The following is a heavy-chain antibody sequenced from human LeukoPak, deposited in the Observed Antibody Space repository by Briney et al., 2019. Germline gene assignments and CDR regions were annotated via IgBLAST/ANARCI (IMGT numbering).Heavy chain of an antibody. V-gene: IGHV4-59*11. Sequence: PSETLSLTCTASGGSISSHYWTWIRQPPGKGLEFIGYIYYAGYTNYNPSLRSRVTISLDTSKNQISLQLSSVTAADSAVYYCARADSANYYDSGNYFNYYMDVWGKGTTVTVSS. CDR2: IYYAGYT. CDR3: ARADSANYYDSGNYFNYYMDV. J-gene: IGHJ6*03. CDR1: GGSISSHY. D-gene: IGHD3-10*01.